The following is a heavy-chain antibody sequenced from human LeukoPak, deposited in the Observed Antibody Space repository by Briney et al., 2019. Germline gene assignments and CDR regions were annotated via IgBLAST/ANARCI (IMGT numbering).Heavy chain of an antibody. CDR1: GFTFSSYG. J-gene: IGHJ4*02. V-gene: IGHV3-33*06. Sequence: GGSLRLPCAASGFTFSSYGMHWVRQAPGKGLEWVAVIWYDGSNKYYADSVKGRFTISRDNSKNTLYLQMNSLRAEDTAVYYCAKREGSSWYDYWGQGTLVTVSS. CDR2: IWYDGSNK. CDR3: AKREGSSWYDY. D-gene: IGHD6-13*01.